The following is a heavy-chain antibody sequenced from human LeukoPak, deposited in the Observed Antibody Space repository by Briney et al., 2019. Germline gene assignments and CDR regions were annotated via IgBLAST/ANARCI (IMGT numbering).Heavy chain of an antibody. Sequence: GGSLRLSCAASGFTFSSYGMSWVRQAPGKGLEWVSSISSTSSYIYYADSVKGRFTISRDNAKSSLFLQIHSLRAEDTAVYYCARDPYSGSYGNYYYYFMDVWGKGTTVTISS. D-gene: IGHD1-26*01. J-gene: IGHJ6*03. CDR3: ARDPYSGSYGNYYYYFMDV. V-gene: IGHV3-21*01. CDR2: ISSTSSYI. CDR1: GFTFSSYG.